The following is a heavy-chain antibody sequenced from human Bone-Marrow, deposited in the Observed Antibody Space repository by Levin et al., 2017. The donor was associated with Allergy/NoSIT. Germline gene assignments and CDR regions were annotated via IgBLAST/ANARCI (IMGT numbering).Heavy chain of an antibody. D-gene: IGHD6-13*01. CDR1: GFTFSNYG. V-gene: IGHV3-23*01. Sequence: GGSLRLSCAASGFTFSNYGMSWVRQAPGRGLEWVSTINGGGGNTHYADSVKGRFTISRDNSRNTMYLHLSSLEAGDAAVYYCARDVHPARAGNMFDFWGQGTLVTVSS. CDR2: INGGGGNT. J-gene: IGHJ4*02. CDR3: ARDVHPARAGNMFDF.